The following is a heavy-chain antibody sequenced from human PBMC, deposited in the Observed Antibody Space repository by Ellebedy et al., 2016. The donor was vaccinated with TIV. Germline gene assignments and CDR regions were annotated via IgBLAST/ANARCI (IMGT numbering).Heavy chain of an antibody. Sequence: PGGSLRLSCAASGLTFSSYAMSWVRQAPGKGLEWVSAISGSGGSTYYADSVKGRFTISRDNSKNTLYLQMNSLIAEDTAVYYCAKDGTRDSSGYYFRFDYWGQGTLVTVSS. CDR2: ISGSGGST. J-gene: IGHJ4*02. CDR3: AKDGTRDSSGYYFRFDY. CDR1: GLTFSSYA. D-gene: IGHD3-22*01. V-gene: IGHV3-23*01.